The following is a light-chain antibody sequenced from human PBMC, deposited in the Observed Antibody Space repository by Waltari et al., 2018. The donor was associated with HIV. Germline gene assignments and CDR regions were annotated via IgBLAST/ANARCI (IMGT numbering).Light chain of an antibody. V-gene: IGLV2-23*02. CDR1: SSDVGRYNL. Sequence: QSALTQPASVSGSPGQSITISCTGTSSDVGRYNLVSWYQQHPGKAPKLMSYEVSKRPSGVSNRFSGSKSGNTASLTISGLQAEDEADYYCCSYAGSSTFRVFGGGTKLTVL. CDR2: EVS. CDR3: CSYAGSSTFRV. J-gene: IGLJ2*01.